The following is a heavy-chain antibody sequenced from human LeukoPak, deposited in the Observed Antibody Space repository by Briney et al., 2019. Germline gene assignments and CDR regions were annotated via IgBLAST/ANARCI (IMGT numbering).Heavy chain of an antibody. Sequence: GASLRLSCAASGFTFSNYAMSWVRQAPGQGLEWVSAITGSGGNTYYADSVKGRFTISRDNSKNTVFLQMNSLRAEDTAVYYCAKWGDYDVLSGYYVSDYWGQGTLVTVSS. J-gene: IGHJ4*02. V-gene: IGHV3-23*01. CDR1: GFTFSNYA. D-gene: IGHD3-9*01. CDR2: ITGSGGNT. CDR3: AKWGDYDVLSGYYVSDY.